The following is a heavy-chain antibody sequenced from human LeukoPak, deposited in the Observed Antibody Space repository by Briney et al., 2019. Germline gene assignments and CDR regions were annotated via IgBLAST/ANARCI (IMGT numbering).Heavy chain of an antibody. D-gene: IGHD2/OR15-2a*01. CDR3: TRENRPFCPFAF. CDR1: GGSISNTNW. J-gene: IGHJ6*01. V-gene: IGHV4-4*02. Sequence: RSGTLSLTCDVSGGSISNTNWWSWVRQPPGQGLEWIGEVSLDGQTNYNPSLNGRVTMSLDESSNQLSLKLTSVTAADTALYYCTRENRPFCPFAFWG. CDR2: VSLDGQT.